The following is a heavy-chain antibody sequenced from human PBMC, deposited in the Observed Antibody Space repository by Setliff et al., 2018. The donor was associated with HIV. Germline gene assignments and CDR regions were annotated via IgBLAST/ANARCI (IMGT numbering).Heavy chain of an antibody. J-gene: IGHJ6*03. D-gene: IGHD4-17*01. Sequence: SETLSLTCTVSGGSISSGSYYCSWIRQPAGKGLEWIGHIYTSGNTNHNPSLKSRVTISVDTSENQFSLKLSSVTAADTAVYYCARGNSRRLRVHYYYYYMDVWGKGTTVTVSS. CDR3: ARGNSRRLRVHYYYYYMDV. CDR1: GGSISSGSYY. V-gene: IGHV4-61*09. CDR2: IYTSGNT.